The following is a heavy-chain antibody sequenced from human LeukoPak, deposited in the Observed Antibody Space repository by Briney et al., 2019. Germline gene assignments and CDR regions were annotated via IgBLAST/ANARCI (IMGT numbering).Heavy chain of an antibody. CDR1: GSTFGDYA. CDR3: ARPPSTLPAVIPDY. V-gene: IGHV3-49*04. CDR2: IRSKAYGGTT. J-gene: IGHJ4*02. D-gene: IGHD2-2*01. Sequence: GRSLRLSCTASGSTFGDYAMSWVRQAPGKGLEWVGFIRSKAYGGTTEYAASVKDRFTISRDDSKSVTYLQMNSLKTEDTAVYYCARPPSTLPAVIPDYWGQGTLVTVSS.